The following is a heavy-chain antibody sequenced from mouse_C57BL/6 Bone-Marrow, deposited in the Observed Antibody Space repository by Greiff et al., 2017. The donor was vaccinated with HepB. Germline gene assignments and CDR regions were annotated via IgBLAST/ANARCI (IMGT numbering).Heavy chain of an antibody. J-gene: IGHJ2*01. Sequence: VQLQQPGAELVRPGTSVKLSCKASGYTFTSYWMHWVKQRPGQGLEWIGVIDPSDSYTNYNQKFKGKATLTVDTSSSTAYMQLSSLTSEDSAVYYCARRNSNLYYFDYWGQGTTLTVSS. V-gene: IGHV1-59*01. D-gene: IGHD2-5*01. CDR2: IDPSDSYT. CDR3: ARRNSNLYYFDY. CDR1: GYTFTSYW.